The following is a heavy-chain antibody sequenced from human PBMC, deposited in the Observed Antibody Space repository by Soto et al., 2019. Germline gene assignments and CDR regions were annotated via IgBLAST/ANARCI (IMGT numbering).Heavy chain of an antibody. V-gene: IGHV4-31*03. CDR1: GGSISSGGYY. J-gene: IGHJ3*02. CDR2: IYYSGST. CDR3: ARDRDYYDSSGYYYDAFDI. Sequence: PSETLSLTCTVSGGSISSGGYYWSWIRQHPGKGLEWIGYIYYSGSTYYNPSLKSRVTISVDTSKNQFSLKLSSVTAADTAVYYCARDRDYYDSSGYYYDAFDIWGQGTMVTVS. D-gene: IGHD3-22*01.